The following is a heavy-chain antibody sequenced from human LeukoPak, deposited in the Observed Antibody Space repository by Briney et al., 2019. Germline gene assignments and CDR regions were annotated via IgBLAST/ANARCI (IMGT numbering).Heavy chain of an antibody. D-gene: IGHD5-12*01. CDR1: GDSISSDY. CDR2: IYYSGSI. V-gene: IGHV4-59*01. CDR3: ARGSGFSYMDV. Sequence: PSETLSLTCTVSGDSISSDYWSWIRQPPGKGLEWITYIYYSGSINYNPSLKSRVTISIDPSKTQFSPQLSSVTAADTAVYFCARGSGFSYMDVWGKGTTVTVS. J-gene: IGHJ6*03.